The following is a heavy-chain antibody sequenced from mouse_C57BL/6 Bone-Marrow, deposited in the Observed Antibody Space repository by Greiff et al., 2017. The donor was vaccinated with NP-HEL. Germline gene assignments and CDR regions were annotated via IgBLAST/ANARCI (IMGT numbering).Heavy chain of an antibody. CDR1: GFTFSDYG. J-gene: IGHJ1*03. CDR2: ISSGSSTI. Sequence: EVKLVESGGGLVKPGGSLKLSCAASGFTFSDYGMHWVRQAPEKGLEWVAYISSGSSTIYYADTVKGRFTISRDNAKNTLFLQMTSLRSEDTAMYYRAKLGRRYFDVWGTGTTVTVSS. D-gene: IGHD4-1*01. V-gene: IGHV5-17*01. CDR3: AKLGRRYFDV.